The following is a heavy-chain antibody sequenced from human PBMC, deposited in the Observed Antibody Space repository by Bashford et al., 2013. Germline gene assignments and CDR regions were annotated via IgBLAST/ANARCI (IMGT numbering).Heavy chain of an antibody. CDR3: ASLSGGGYGYYFDY. Sequence: SSETLSLTCTVSGGSISSYYWSWIRQPPGKGLEWIGYIYYTGSTNYSPSLKGRVTISVDTSKNQFSLNLSSVIAADTAVYYCASLSGGGYGYYFDYWGQGTLVTVSS. V-gene: IGHV4-59*01. D-gene: IGHD5-12*01. J-gene: IGHJ4*02. CDR1: GGSISSYY. CDR2: IYYTGST.